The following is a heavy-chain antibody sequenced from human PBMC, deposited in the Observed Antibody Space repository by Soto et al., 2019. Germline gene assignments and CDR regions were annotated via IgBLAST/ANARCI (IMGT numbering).Heavy chain of an antibody. J-gene: IGHJ4*02. CDR2: VYYTGNT. CDR3: ARKATYGDYFDY. V-gene: IGHV4-59*08. CDR1: GGSITSHY. Sequence: SETLSLTCTVSGGSITSHYWSWVRQPPGKGLEWIGYVYYTGNTNYSPSLKSRVTLSVDTSKNQFSLKLNSVTAADTADYYCARKATYGDYFDYWGQRTLVTVSS. D-gene: IGHD4-17*01.